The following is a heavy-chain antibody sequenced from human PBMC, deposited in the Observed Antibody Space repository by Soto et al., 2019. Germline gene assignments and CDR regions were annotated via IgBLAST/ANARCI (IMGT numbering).Heavy chain of an antibody. Sequence: GASVKVSCKASGYTFTSYYMHWVRQAPGQGLEWMGIINPSGGSTSYAQKFQGRVTMTRDTSTSTVYMELSSLRSEDTAVYYCARAAVYCSSTSCYEGELGYFDYWGQGTLVTVSS. D-gene: IGHD2-2*01. J-gene: IGHJ4*02. V-gene: IGHV1-46*03. CDR2: INPSGGST. CDR3: ARAAVYCSSTSCYEGELGYFDY. CDR1: GYTFTSYY.